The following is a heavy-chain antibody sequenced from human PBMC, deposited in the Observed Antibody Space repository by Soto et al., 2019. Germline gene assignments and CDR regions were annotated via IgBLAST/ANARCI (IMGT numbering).Heavy chain of an antibody. J-gene: IGHJ6*02. CDR3: ARAISSGGRFSGMDV. CDR1: GYSFTSYG. V-gene: IGHV1-18*01. CDR2: ISTYNGDT. D-gene: IGHD3-16*01. Sequence: ASVKVSCKASGYSFTSYGVTWVRQAPGQGLEWMGWISTYNGDTNYAQTFQGRLTITADKSTTTVYMELGSLRSEDTAIYYCARAISSGGRFSGMDVWGQGTTVTVSS.